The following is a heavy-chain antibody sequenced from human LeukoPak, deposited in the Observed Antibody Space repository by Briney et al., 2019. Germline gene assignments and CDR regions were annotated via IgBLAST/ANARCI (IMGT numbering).Heavy chain of an antibody. V-gene: IGHV3-30*02. CDR2: IRYDGSNK. CDR3: AKDYYYYYDSSGYLD. Sequence: GGSLRLSCAASGFTFSSYGMHWVRQAPGKGLEWVAFIRYDGSNKYYADSVKGRFTISRDNSKNTLYLQMNSLRAVDTAVYYCAKDYYYYYDSSGYLDWGQGTLVTVSS. D-gene: IGHD3-22*01. CDR1: GFTFSSYG. J-gene: IGHJ4*02.